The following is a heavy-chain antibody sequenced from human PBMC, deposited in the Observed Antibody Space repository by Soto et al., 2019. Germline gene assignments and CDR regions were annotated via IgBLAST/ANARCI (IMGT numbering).Heavy chain of an antibody. Sequence: LRLSCAASGFTFSSYGMHWVRQAPGKGLEWVAVIWYDGSNKYYADSVKGRFTISRDNSKNTLYLQMNSLRAEDTAVYYCARVSRTGIAAAGPGVDYYYGMDVWGQGTTVTVSS. V-gene: IGHV3-33*01. J-gene: IGHJ6*02. CDR1: GFTFSSYG. CDR3: ARVSRTGIAAAGPGVDYYYGMDV. D-gene: IGHD6-13*01. CDR2: IWYDGSNK.